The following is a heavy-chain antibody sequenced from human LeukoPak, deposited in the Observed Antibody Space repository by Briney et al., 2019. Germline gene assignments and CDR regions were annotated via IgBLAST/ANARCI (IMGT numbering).Heavy chain of an antibody. Sequence: PGGSLRLSCAASGFTFSSYGMHWVRQAPGKGLEWVAVISYDGSNKYYAGSVKGRFTISRDNSKNTLYLQMNSLRAEDTAVYYCAKEQTYDFWSGYPEDYWGQGTLVTVSS. V-gene: IGHV3-30*18. J-gene: IGHJ4*02. CDR1: GFTFSSYG. D-gene: IGHD3-3*01. CDR3: AKEQTYDFWSGYPEDY. CDR2: ISYDGSNK.